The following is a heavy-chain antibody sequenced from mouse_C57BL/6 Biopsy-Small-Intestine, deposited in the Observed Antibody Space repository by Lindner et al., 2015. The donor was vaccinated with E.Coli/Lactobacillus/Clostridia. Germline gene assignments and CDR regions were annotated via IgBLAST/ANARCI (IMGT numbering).Heavy chain of an antibody. CDR1: GYSFTDYN. Sequence: VQLQESGPEPVKPGASVKISCKASGYSFTDYNMNWVKQSNGKSLEWIGVINPNYGTTSYNQKFKGKATLTVDQSSSTAYMQLNSLTSEDSAVYYCARRRLRYSNLYAMDYWGQGTSVTVSS. CDR3: ARRRLRYSNLYAMDY. V-gene: IGHV1-39*01. J-gene: IGHJ4*01. CDR2: INPNYGTT. D-gene: IGHD2-5*01.